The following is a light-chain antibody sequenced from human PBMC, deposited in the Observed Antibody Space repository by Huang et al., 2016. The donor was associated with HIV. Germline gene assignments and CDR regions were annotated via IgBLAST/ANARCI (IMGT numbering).Light chain of an antibody. J-gene: IGKJ2*01. V-gene: IGKV3-20*01. CDR2: GAS. Sequence: EIILTQSPATLSLSPGERATLSCRASQSVSASNLAWYQPKLGPAPRLLIYGASTRATGIPDKFTASGSGTDFTLTISRLEPEDFAVYYCQHYGTLFTFGQGTEVEIK. CDR1: QSVSASN. CDR3: QHYGTLFT.